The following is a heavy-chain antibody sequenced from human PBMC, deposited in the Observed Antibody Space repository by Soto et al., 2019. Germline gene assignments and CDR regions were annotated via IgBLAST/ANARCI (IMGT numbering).Heavy chain of an antibody. D-gene: IGHD3-10*01. J-gene: IGHJ6*03. CDR2: IWSDGSNE. Sequence: QVQLVESGGGVVQPGRSLRLSCAASEFTFSRHGMHWVRQAPGKGLQRVGVIWSDGSNEVYADSVKGRFIISRDNSKNILYLQMNSLRAEDTAVYYCARARTFGDNKHNYMDVWGTGSTVTVSS. CDR1: EFTFSRHG. V-gene: IGHV3-33*01. CDR3: ARARTFGDNKHNYMDV.